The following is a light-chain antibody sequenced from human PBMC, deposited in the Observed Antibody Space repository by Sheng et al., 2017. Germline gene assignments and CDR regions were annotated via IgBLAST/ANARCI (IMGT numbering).Light chain of an antibody. Sequence: EIVLTQSPATLSLSPGERATLSCRASQSIRIYLAWYQQKPGQAPRLLISDTSSRAAGIPARFSGSGSGTDFTLTISSLEPDDFAVYYCQQRSTWPLTFGGGTKVEI. CDR3: QQRSTWPLT. J-gene: IGKJ4*01. V-gene: IGKV3-11*01. CDR2: DTS. CDR1: QSIRIY.